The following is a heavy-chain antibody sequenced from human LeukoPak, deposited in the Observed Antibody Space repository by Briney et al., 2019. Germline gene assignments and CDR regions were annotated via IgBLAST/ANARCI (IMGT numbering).Heavy chain of an antibody. CDR3: AKGPLRGTAAAIDY. D-gene: IGHD2-2*01. Sequence: PGGSLRLSCAASGFTFNNYGMHWVRPAPGKGLEWVAVISYDGRNKHYPDSVKGRFTISRDISTDTLWLQMDSLRTEDTAVYYCAKGPLRGTAAAIDYWGQGTLVTVSS. CDR1: GFTFNNYG. CDR2: ISYDGRNK. V-gene: IGHV3-30*18. J-gene: IGHJ4*02.